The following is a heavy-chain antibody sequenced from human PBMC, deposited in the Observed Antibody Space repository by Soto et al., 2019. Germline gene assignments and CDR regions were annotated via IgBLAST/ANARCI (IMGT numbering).Heavy chain of an antibody. V-gene: IGHV3-30*18. J-gene: IGHJ4*02. D-gene: IGHD2-15*01. Sequence: QVQLVESGGGVVQPGRSLRLSCAASGFTFSSYGMHWVRQAPGKGLEWVAVISYDGSNKYYADSVKGRFTISRDNSKNTLYLQMNSLRAEDTAVYYCAKDRGRVVVAVPLDYWGQGTLVTVSS. CDR1: GFTFSSYG. CDR3: AKDRGRVVVAVPLDY. CDR2: ISYDGSNK.